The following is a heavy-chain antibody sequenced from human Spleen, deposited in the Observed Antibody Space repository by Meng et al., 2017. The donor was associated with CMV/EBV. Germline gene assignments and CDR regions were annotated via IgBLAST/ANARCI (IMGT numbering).Heavy chain of an antibody. CDR1: GASVSTYS. J-gene: IGHJ5*02. CDR3: ATLVVPAAIRGRWFDP. Sequence: YGASVSTYSWSGIRRPPGEGLEWIEYIRHSRSTNYDPSHERRVTISVNTFKDTFSLKLNSVTAAVTAVYYCATLVVPAAIRGRWFDPWGQGTLVTVSS. CDR2: IRHSRST. V-gene: IGHV4-34*01. D-gene: IGHD2-2*01.